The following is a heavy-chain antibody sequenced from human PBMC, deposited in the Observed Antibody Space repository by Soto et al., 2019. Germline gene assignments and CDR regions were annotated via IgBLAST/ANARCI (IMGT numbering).Heavy chain of an antibody. CDR2: IIPIFGTA. V-gene: IGHV1-69*13. D-gene: IGHD6-13*01. CDR1: GGTFSSYA. Sequence: ASVKVSCKASGGTFSSYAISWVRQAPGQGLEWMGGIIPIFGTANYAQKFQGRVTITADESTSTAYMELSSLRSEDTAVYYCARDGASGSSSSWSTLYYYGMDVWGQGTTVTVSS. J-gene: IGHJ6*02. CDR3: ARDGASGSSSSWSTLYYYGMDV.